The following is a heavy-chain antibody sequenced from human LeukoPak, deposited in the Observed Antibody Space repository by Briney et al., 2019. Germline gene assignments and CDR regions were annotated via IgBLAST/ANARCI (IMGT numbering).Heavy chain of an antibody. CDR2: INNDGSTT. V-gene: IGHV3-74*01. Sequence: GGSLRLSCVASGFPFSNNWMHWVRQAPGKGLVWVSRINNDGSTTNYADSVKGRFTISRDNAKNSLYLQMNSLRAEDTAVYYCARDGGATPFDYWGQGTLVTVSS. J-gene: IGHJ4*02. D-gene: IGHD1-26*01. CDR1: GFPFSNNW. CDR3: ARDGGATPFDY.